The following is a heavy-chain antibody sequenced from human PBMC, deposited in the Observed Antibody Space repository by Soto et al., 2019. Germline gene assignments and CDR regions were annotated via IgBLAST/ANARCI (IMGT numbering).Heavy chain of an antibody. CDR2: IYNSGST. D-gene: IGHD3-10*01. Sequence: QVQLQESGPGLVKPSQTLSLTCTVSGGSINSGGYYWSWIRQHPGKGLEWIGYIYNSGSTYYNPSLKSRITISVDTSKNQFSLKLRSVTVADTAVYYCAREEVAYYGSGSYNWFDPWGQGTLVTVSS. CDR3: AREEVAYYGSGSYNWFDP. CDR1: GGSINSGGYY. J-gene: IGHJ5*02. V-gene: IGHV4-31*03.